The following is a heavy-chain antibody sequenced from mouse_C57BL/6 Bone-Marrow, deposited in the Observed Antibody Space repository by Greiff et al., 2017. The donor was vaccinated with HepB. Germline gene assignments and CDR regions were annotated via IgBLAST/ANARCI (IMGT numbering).Heavy chain of an antibody. CDR1: GYTFTSYW. Sequence: VQLQQSGTVLARPGASVKMSCKTSGYTFTSYWMHWVKQRPGQGLEWIGAIYPGNSDTSYNQKFKGKAKLTAVTSASTAYMELSSLTKEDSAVYYWTRSNYSKGWFAYWGQGTLVTVSA. J-gene: IGHJ3*01. CDR2: IYPGNSDT. D-gene: IGHD2-5*01. V-gene: IGHV1-5*01. CDR3: TRSNYSKGWFAY.